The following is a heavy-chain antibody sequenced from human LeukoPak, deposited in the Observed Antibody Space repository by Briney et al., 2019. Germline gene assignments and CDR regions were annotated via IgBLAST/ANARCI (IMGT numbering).Heavy chain of an antibody. CDR1: GFTFSSYG. Sequence: GGSLRLSCAASGFTFSSYGMHWVRQAPGKGLEWVAVISYDGSNKYYADSVKGRFTISRDNSKNTLYLQMNSLRAEDTAVYYRAKGVAGYYYGMDVWGQGTTVTVSS. CDR3: AKGVAGYYYGMDV. V-gene: IGHV3-30*18. CDR2: ISYDGSNK. D-gene: IGHD1-14*01. J-gene: IGHJ6*02.